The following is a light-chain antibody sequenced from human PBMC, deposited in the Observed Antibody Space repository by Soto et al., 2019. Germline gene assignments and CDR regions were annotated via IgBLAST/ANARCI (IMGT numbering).Light chain of an antibody. J-gene: IGKJ1*01. CDR2: GAS. CDR1: QSVGTM. V-gene: IGKV3-15*01. Sequence: TPWPATLSLTPGERVTLSCRASQSVGTMLVWYQQKPGRAPRLLIYGASTRATGIPARFSGSGSGTEFTLTISSLQSEDFAVYYCQQYNNWPRTVGQGAKVDIK. CDR3: QQYNNWPRT.